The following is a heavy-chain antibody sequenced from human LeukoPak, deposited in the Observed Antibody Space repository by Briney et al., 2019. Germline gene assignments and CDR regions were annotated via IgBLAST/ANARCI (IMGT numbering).Heavy chain of an antibody. CDR1: GCTFINYG. CDR2: ISPYNGNT. CDR3: AREASTYYYDASAYYPDAFDI. Sequence: ASVKVSCKASGCTFINYGITWVRQAPGQGLEWMGWISPYNGNTNSAQKLQGRVTMTTGTSTSTAYMELRSLRSDDTAVYFCAREASTYYYDASAYYPDAFDIWGQGTRVTVSS. J-gene: IGHJ3*02. D-gene: IGHD3-22*01. V-gene: IGHV1-18*01.